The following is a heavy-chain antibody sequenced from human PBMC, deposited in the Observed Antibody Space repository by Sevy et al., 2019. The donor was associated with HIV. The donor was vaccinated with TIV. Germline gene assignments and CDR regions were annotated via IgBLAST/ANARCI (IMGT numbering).Heavy chain of an antibody. J-gene: IGHJ6*03. CDR3: ARPSGGDPTYYYYMDV. D-gene: IGHD2-21*01. CDR1: GFTFSSYA. Sequence: GGSLRLSCAASGFTFSSYAMHWVRQAPGKGLEWVAVMSYDGSNKYYADSVKGRFTISRDNSKNTLYLQMNSLRAEDTAVYYCARPSGGDPTYYYYMDVWGKGTTVTVSS. V-gene: IGHV3-30-3*01. CDR2: MSYDGSNK.